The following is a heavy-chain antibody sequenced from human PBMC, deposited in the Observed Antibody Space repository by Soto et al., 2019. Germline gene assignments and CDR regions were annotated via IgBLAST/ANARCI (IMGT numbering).Heavy chain of an antibody. CDR3: ARVTVLRYYYYMDV. D-gene: IGHD2-8*01. Sequence: SETLSLTCTVSGGSISSSYYWSWIRQPPGKGLEWIGYIYYSGSTNYNPSLKSRVTISVDTSKNQFSLKLSSVTAADTAVYYCARVTVLRYYYYMDVWGKGTTVTVSS. V-gene: IGHV4-61*01. CDR2: IYYSGST. J-gene: IGHJ6*03. CDR1: GGSISSSYY.